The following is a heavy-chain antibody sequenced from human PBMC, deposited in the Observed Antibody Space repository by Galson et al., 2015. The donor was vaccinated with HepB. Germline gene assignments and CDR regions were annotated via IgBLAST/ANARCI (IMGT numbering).Heavy chain of an antibody. CDR1: GFTFSSYA. Sequence: SLRLSCAASGFTFSSYAMSWVRQAPGKGLEWVSSIHKSGGSTYYADSVKGRFTVSRDNSKNTLFLQMNSLRVEDTALYYCAKGVHDTFGIDASDIWGQGTLVTVSS. V-gene: IGHV3-23*01. J-gene: IGHJ3*02. CDR2: IHKSGGST. CDR3: AKGVHDTFGIDASDI. D-gene: IGHD5/OR15-5a*01.